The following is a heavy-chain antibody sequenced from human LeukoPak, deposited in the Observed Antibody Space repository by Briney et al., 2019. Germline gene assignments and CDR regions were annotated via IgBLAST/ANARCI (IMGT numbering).Heavy chain of an antibody. CDR2: ISSSSSYI. Sequence: VESGGGLVRPGGSLRLSCAASGVTVGNNYMNWVRQAPGKGLEWVSSISSSSSYIYYADSVKGRFTISRDNAKNSLYLQMNSLRAEDTAVYYCARDYYGSGSYFDYWGQGTLVTVSS. CDR3: ARDYYGSGSYFDY. CDR1: GVTVGNNY. J-gene: IGHJ4*02. V-gene: IGHV3-21*01. D-gene: IGHD3-10*01.